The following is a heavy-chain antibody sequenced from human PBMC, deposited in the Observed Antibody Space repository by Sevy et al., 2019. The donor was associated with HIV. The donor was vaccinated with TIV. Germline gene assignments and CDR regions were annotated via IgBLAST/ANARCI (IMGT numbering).Heavy chain of an antibody. CDR3: ARGVTTWDGRGGNCFDS. J-gene: IGHJ5*01. D-gene: IGHD4-17*01. Sequence: QSQTLSLTCAISGDSVSSNGAAWNWIRQSPSRGLEWLGRTYYRSKWYNNYAVSVKSRITINPDTSKNQFSLKLDFMTPEEAAVYYCARGVTTWDGRGGNCFDSWGQGILVTVSS. CDR2: TYYRSKWYN. V-gene: IGHV6-1*01. CDR1: GDSVSSNGAA.